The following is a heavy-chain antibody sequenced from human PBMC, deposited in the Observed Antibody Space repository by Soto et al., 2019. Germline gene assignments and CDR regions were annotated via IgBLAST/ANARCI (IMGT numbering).Heavy chain of an antibody. CDR1: GFTFSSYW. V-gene: IGHV3-7*01. D-gene: IGHD5-12*01. CDR2: IKQDGNEE. J-gene: IGHJ2*01. Sequence: EAQLVESGGGLVQPGGSLRLSCAASGFTFSSYWMSWVRQALGKGLEWVANIKQDGNEESYVDSVKGRFTISRDNTKNSLFLQMNSLRAEDTAVYYCASWGFIVATNWYFDLWGRGTLVTVSS. CDR3: ASWGFIVATNWYFDL.